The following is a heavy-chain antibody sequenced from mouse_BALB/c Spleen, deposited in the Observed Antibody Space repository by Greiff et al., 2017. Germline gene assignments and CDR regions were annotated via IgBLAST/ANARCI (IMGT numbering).Heavy chain of an antibody. J-gene: IGHJ3*01. Sequence: QVHVKQPGAELVRPGASVKLSCKASGYTFTSYWINWVKQRPGQGLEWIGNIYPSDSYTNYNQKFKDKATLTVDKSSSTAYMQLSSPTSEDSAVYYCTRESTMITTTGAWFAYWGQGTLVTVSA. CDR1: GYTFTSYW. CDR3: TRESTMITTTGAWFAY. V-gene: IGHV1-69*02. CDR2: IYPSDSYT. D-gene: IGHD2-4*01.